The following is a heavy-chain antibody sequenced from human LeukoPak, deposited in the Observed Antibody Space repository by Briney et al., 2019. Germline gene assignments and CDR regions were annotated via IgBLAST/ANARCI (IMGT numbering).Heavy chain of an antibody. J-gene: IGHJ4*02. D-gene: IGHD3-22*01. CDR3: AREGYHDSSGYYFPFDY. CDR2: TYYRSKWYN. V-gene: IGHV6-1*01. CDR1: GDSVSSNSAA. Sequence: SQTLSLTCAISGDSVSSNSAARNWIRQSPSRGLEWLGRTYYRSKWYNDYAVSVKSRITINPDTSKNQFSLQLNSVTPEDTAVYYCAREGYHDSSGYYFPFDYWGQGTLVTVSS.